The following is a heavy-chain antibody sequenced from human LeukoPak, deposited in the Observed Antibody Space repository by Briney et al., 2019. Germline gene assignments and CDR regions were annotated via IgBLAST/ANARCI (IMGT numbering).Heavy chain of an antibody. Sequence: GGSLRLSCAASGFTLSRHWMSWVRQAPGKGLEWVASIRQDGNDINYVESVKGRFIISRDNAKNSLYLQMNSLRAEDTAVYYCVRFVGATVGAFDIWGQGTMVTVSS. CDR1: GFTLSRHW. V-gene: IGHV3-7*01. CDR2: IRQDGNDI. J-gene: IGHJ3*02. D-gene: IGHD1-26*01. CDR3: VRFVGATVGAFDI.